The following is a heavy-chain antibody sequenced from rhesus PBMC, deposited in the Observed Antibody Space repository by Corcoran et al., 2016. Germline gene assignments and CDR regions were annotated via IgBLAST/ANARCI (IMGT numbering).Heavy chain of an antibody. CDR2: IFGNSGKA. J-gene: IGHJ4*01. V-gene: IGHV4-80*01. Sequence: QVQLQESGPGLVKPSETLSLTCAVSGASLSSYWWSWIRQPPGKGLEWIGEIFGNSGKAYDNPSLKSRVIISKDAAKNQFSLKLSSVTAADTAVYYCARSGYGSGGVYWGQGILVTVSS. D-gene: IGHD4-4*01. CDR1: GASLSSYW. CDR3: ARSGYGSGGVY.